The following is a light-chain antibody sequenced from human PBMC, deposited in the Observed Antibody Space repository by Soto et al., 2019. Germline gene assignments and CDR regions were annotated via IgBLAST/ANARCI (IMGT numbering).Light chain of an antibody. Sequence: EIVMTQSPATLSVSPGARATLSCRASQSVSSNLAWYQQKPGQAPRLLIYGASTRATGIPARFSGSGSGTEFTLTISSLQSEDFAVYYCQQYNNWPLYTFGQGNKLEIK. CDR1: QSVSSN. CDR2: GAS. J-gene: IGKJ2*01. V-gene: IGKV3-15*01. CDR3: QQYNNWPLYT.